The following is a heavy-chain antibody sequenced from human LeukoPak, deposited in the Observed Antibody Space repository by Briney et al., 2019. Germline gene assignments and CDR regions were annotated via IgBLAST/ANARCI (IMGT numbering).Heavy chain of an antibody. CDR2: IYYSGST. CDR1: GGSISSGDYY. V-gene: IGHV4-30-4*08. CDR3: ARSSADYDFWSGYPLLFDY. D-gene: IGHD3-3*01. J-gene: IGHJ4*02. Sequence: SETLSPTCTVSGGSISSGDYYWSWIRQPPGKGPEWIGYIYYSGSTYYNPSLKSRVTISVDTSKNQFSLKLSSVTAADTAVYYCARSSADYDFWSGYPLLFDYWGQGTLVTVSS.